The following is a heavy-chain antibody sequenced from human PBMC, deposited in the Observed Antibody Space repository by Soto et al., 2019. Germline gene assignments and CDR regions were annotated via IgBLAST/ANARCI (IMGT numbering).Heavy chain of an antibody. CDR1: GFTFSSYW. V-gene: IGHV3-23*01. Sequence: GGSLRLSCAASGFTFSSYWMSWVRQAPGKGLEWVSNINDSGGSKYYADSVKGRFTISRDNSKNTLYLQMNSLRAEDTAVYYCAKAKYSSSSGSFDYWGQGTLVTVSS. CDR2: INDSGGSK. CDR3: AKAKYSSSSGSFDY. D-gene: IGHD6-6*01. J-gene: IGHJ4*02.